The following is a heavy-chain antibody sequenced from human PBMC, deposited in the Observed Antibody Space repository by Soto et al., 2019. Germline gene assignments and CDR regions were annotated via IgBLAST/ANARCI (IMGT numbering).Heavy chain of an antibody. V-gene: IGHV4-59*01. J-gene: IGHJ4*02. CDR3: LMHYYDSSGYYVDY. CDR2: IYYSGST. D-gene: IGHD3-22*01. CDR1: GGSISSYY. Sequence: PSETLSLTCTVSGGSISSYYWSWIRQPPGKGLEWIGYIYYSGSTNYNPSLKSRVTISVDTSKNQFSLKLSSVTAADTAVYYCLMHYYDSSGYYVDYWGQGTLVTVSS.